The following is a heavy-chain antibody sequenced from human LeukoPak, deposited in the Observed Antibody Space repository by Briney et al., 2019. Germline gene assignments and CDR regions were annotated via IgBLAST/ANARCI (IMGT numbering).Heavy chain of an antibody. J-gene: IGHJ3*02. Sequence: GGSLRLSCAAPGFTFCSYAMTWVRQSSGKGVEWVSDISGGGGNTYYADSVKGRFTISRDNSKNTLYLQMHSLRAEDTAVYYCAIYSGYGTNAFDIWGQGTMVTVSS. V-gene: IGHV3-23*01. CDR1: GFTFCSYA. CDR3: AIYSGYGTNAFDI. D-gene: IGHD5-12*01. CDR2: ISGGGGNT.